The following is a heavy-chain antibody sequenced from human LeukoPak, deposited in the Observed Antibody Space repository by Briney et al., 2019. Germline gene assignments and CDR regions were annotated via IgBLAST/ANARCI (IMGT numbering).Heavy chain of an antibody. CDR2: INHSGST. CDR3: ARGKNWFDP. CDR1: GGSFSGYY. J-gene: IGHJ5*02. V-gene: IGHV4-34*01. Sequence: SETLSLTCAVYGGSFSGYYWSWIRQPPGKGLEWIGEINHSGSTNYNPSLKSRVTISVDTSKNQFSLKLSSVTAADTAAYYCARGKNWFDPWGQGTLVTVSS.